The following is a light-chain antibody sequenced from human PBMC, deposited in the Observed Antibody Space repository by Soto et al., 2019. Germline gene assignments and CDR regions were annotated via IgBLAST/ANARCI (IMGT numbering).Light chain of an antibody. V-gene: IGKV3-15*01. Sequence: EIVMTQSPATLSVSPGERATLSCRARQSVSSNLAWYQKKPGQAPRLLRYGASTRATGIPARFSGSGSGTEFTLTISSLQSEDFAVYYCQPYNNWPPWTFGQGTKVDIK. CDR3: QPYNNWPPWT. CDR2: GAS. J-gene: IGKJ1*01. CDR1: QSVSSN.